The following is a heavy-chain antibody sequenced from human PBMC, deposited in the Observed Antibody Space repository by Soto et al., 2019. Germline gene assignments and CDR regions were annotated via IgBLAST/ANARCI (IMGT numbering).Heavy chain of an antibody. CDR3: ARESEDLTSNFDY. CDR1: GFTSSRYS. CDR2: ISSTTNYI. J-gene: IGHJ4*02. Sequence: GGSLRLSCAASGFTSSRYSMNWVRQAPGKGLEWVSSISSTTNYIYYADSMKGRFTVSRDNAKNSVYLDMNSLRAEDTAVYYCARESEDLTSNFDYWGQGTLVTVSS. V-gene: IGHV3-21*01.